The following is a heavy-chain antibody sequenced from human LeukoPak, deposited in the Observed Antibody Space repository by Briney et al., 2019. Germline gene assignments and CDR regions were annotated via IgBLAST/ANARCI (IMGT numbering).Heavy chain of an antibody. J-gene: IGHJ6*03. Sequence: GGSLRLSCPASGFTVSSNYMSWVRQAPGKGLEWVSVIYSGGSTYYADSVKGRFTISRDNSKNTLYLQMNSLRAEDTAVYYCARVHYYYYMDVWGKGTTVTVSS. CDR3: ARVHYYYYMDV. CDR1: GFTVSSNY. CDR2: IYSGGST. V-gene: IGHV3-53*01.